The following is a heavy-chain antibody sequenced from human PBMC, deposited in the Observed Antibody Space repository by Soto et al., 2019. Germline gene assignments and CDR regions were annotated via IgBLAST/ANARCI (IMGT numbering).Heavy chain of an antibody. CDR1: GFTFSSYW. Sequence: PGGSLRLSCAASGFTFSSYWMSWVRQAPGKGLEWVANIKQDGSEKYYVDSVKGRFTISRDNAKNSLYLQMNSLRAEDTAVYYCALGVLWFGELSPYYFDYWGQGTLVTVSS. CDR2: IKQDGSEK. D-gene: IGHD3-10*01. V-gene: IGHV3-7*05. CDR3: ALGVLWFGELSPYYFDY. J-gene: IGHJ4*02.